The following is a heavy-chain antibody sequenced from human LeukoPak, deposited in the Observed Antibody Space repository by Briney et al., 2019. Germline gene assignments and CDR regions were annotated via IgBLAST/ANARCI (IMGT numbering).Heavy chain of an antibody. CDR3: ARAKPKNMVRGLIMRRESRYYFDY. CDR1: GFTVSSNY. CDR2: IYSGGST. Sequence: PGGSLRLSCAASGFTVSSNYMSWVRQAPGKALEWVSVIYSGGSTYYADSVKGRFTISRDNSKSTLYIQMNSLRAEDTAVYYCARAKPKNMVRGLIMRRESRYYFDYWGQGTLVTVSS. V-gene: IGHV3-53*05. D-gene: IGHD3-10*01. J-gene: IGHJ4*02.